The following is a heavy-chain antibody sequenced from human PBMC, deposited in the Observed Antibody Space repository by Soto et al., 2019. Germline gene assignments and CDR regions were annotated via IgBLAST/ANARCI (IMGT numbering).Heavy chain of an antibody. CDR3: ARNVVVPAPAAFDI. Sequence: PSETLSLTCTVSGGSISSSSYYWGWIRQPPGKGLEWIGSIYYSGNTYYNPSLKSRVTISVDTSKNQFSLKLISVTAADTAVYYCARNVVVPAPAAFDIWSQGTMVTVSS. D-gene: IGHD2-2*01. V-gene: IGHV4-39*01. CDR1: GGSISSSSYY. J-gene: IGHJ3*02. CDR2: IYYSGNT.